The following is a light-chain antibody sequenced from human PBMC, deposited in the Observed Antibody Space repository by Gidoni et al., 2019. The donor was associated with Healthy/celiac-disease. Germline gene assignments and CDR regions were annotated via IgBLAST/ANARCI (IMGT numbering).Light chain of an antibody. CDR1: QSVSSY. CDR2: GAS. V-gene: IGKV3-11*01. J-gene: IGKJ4*01. Sequence: EIVLTQSPATLSLSPGERAIPSGRASQSVSSYLAWYQQKTGQAPRLLIYGASNRATGIPARFSGSGSGTDFTLTISSLEPEDFAGYYCQQRSNWPPGLTFGGGTKVEIK. CDR3: QQRSNWPPGLT.